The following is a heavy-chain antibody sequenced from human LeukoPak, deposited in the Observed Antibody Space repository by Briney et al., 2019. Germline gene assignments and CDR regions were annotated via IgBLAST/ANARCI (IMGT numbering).Heavy chain of an antibody. CDR3: ARDGSYYGPDY. CDR2: INQVGSEK. D-gene: IGHD3-10*01. J-gene: IGHJ4*02. Sequence: GGSLRLSCAASGFTISFYWMGWVRQAPGKGLEWVANINQVGSEKNYVDSVKGRFTISRDNAKNSLYLQMNSPRAEDTAMYCCARDGSYYGPDYWGQGALVTVSS. V-gene: IGHV3-7*04. CDR1: GFTISFYW.